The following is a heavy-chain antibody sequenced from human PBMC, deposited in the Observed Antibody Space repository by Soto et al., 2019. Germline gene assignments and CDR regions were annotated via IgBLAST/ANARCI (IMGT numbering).Heavy chain of an antibody. V-gene: IGHV3-23*01. CDR1: GFTFSSYA. Sequence: AGSLGLSCAASGFTFSSYAMSWVRQAPGKGLEWVSAISGSGGSTYYADSVKGRFTISRDNSKNTLYLQMNSLRAEDTAVYYCACRVIAVAGKTDYWGQGTLVTVSS. D-gene: IGHD6-19*01. J-gene: IGHJ4*02. CDR2: ISGSGGST. CDR3: ACRVIAVAGKTDY.